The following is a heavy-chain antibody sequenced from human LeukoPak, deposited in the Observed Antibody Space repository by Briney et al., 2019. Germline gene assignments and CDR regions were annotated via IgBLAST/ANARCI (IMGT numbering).Heavy chain of an antibody. Sequence: PGGSLRLSCAASGFTFSSYSMSWVRQAPGKGLEWVSSISSSSSTIYYADSVRGRFTISRDNAKNSLYLQMNTLRDEDTAVYYCARERRGIAAADIDYWGQGTLVTVSS. CDR2: ISSSSSTI. J-gene: IGHJ4*02. V-gene: IGHV3-48*02. D-gene: IGHD6-13*01. CDR1: GFTFSSYS. CDR3: ARERRGIAAADIDY.